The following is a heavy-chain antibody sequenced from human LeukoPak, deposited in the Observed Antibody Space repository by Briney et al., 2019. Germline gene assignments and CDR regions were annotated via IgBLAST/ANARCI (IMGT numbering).Heavy chain of an antibody. D-gene: IGHD3-22*01. J-gene: IGHJ4*02. CDR3: AKRDYYDSPGDY. Sequence: GGSLRLSCAASGFTFSSYAMHWVRQAPGKGLEWVAVISYDGSNKYYADSVKGRITISRDNSKNTLYLQMNSLRAEDTAVYYCAKRDYYDSPGDYWGQGTLVTVSS. CDR1: GFTFSSYA. CDR2: ISYDGSNK. V-gene: IGHV3-30-3*02.